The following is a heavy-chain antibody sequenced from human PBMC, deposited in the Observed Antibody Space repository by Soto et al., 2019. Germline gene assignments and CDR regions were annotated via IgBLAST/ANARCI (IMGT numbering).Heavy chain of an antibody. CDR3: ARAGIAAAGYFDY. V-gene: IGHV4-34*01. J-gene: IGHJ4*02. Sequence: PSETLSLTCAVYGGSFSGYHWSWIRQPPGKGLEWIGEINHSGSTNYNPSLKSRVTISVDTSKNQFSLKLSSVTAADTAVYYCARAGIAAAGYFDYWGQGTLVTVSS. CDR2: INHSGST. D-gene: IGHD6-13*01. CDR1: GGSFSGYH.